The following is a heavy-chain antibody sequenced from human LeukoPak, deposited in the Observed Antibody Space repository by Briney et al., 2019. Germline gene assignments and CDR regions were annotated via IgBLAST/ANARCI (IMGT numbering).Heavy chain of an antibody. CDR3: AHSPGGYCSSTSCLNWFDP. Sequence: SGPTLVNPTQTLTLTCTFSGFSLRTSGVGVGWILQPPGKALEWLALIYWNGDKRYSPSLKSRLTITKDTSKNQVVPTMTHMDPVDTATYYCAHSPGGYCSSTSCLNWFDPWGQGTLVTVPS. J-gene: IGHJ5*02. CDR2: IYWNGDK. D-gene: IGHD2-2*01. V-gene: IGHV2-5*01. CDR1: GFSLRTSGVG.